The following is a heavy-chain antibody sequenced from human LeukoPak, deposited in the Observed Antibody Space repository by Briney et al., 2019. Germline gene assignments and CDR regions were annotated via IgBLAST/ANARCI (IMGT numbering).Heavy chain of an antibody. V-gene: IGHV1-18*01. CDR3: ASSGGELLRSPFDY. J-gene: IGHJ4*02. D-gene: IGHD1-26*01. Sequence: ASVKVSCKASGYTFTSYGISWVRQAPGQGLEWMGWISAYNGNTNYAQKLQGRVTMTTDTSTSTAYMELRSLRSEHTAVYYCASSGGELLRSPFDYWGQGTLVTVSS. CDR2: ISAYNGNT. CDR1: GYTFTSYG.